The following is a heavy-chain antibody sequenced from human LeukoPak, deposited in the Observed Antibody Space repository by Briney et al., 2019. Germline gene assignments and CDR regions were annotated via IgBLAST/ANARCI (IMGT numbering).Heavy chain of an antibody. J-gene: IGHJ3*02. CDR1: RFTFSSYS. V-gene: IGHV3-21*01. Sequence: GGSLRLSCAGSRFTFSSYSMNWVRQAPGKGLEWVSSISSSSSYIYYADSVKGRFTISRDNAKNSLYLQMNSLRAEDTAVYYCARDRGDWNDVFGAYDAFDIWGQGTMVTVSS. CDR2: ISSSSSYI. D-gene: IGHD1-1*01. CDR3: ARDRGDWNDVFGAYDAFDI.